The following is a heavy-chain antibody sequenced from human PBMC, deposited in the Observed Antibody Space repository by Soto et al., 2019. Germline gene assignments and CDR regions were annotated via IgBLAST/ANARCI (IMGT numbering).Heavy chain of an antibody. CDR2: IFYSGST. J-gene: IGHJ4*02. D-gene: IGHD5-18*01. V-gene: IGHV4-59*01. CDR1: GGSMSGFY. CDR3: ARGGYSYGSFYYFDY. Sequence: PSETLSLTCTVSGGSMSGFYWSWVRQPPGQGLEWIGYIFYSGSTNYNPSLKSRVTMSVDPSNNQFSLKLNSVTAADTAVYYCARGGYSYGSFYYFDYWGQGDLVTVSS.